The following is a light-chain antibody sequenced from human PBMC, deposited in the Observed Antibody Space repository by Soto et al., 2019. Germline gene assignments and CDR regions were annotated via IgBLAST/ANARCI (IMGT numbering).Light chain of an antibody. Sequence: EIVLTQSPGTLSLSPGERATLSCRASQSVSSSYLAWYQQKPGQPPRLLIYEASTRAIGIPDRFSGSGSGTEFTLTISRLEPEDFAVYYCQQYGSSPTTFGQGTKVDIK. V-gene: IGKV3-20*01. CDR3: QQYGSSPTT. CDR1: QSVSSSY. J-gene: IGKJ1*01. CDR2: EAS.